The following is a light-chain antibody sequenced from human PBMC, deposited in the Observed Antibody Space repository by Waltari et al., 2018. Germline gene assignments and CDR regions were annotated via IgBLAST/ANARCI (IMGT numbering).Light chain of an antibody. V-gene: IGLV2-23*02. CDR3: CSYAGRSTLEV. CDR2: EVS. CDR1: SRDVGSYNL. J-gene: IGLJ1*01. Sequence: QSALTQPASVSGSPGQSITLSCPGNSRDVGSYNLVPWYQQHPGKAPKLMISEVSERPSGVSKRFSGSKSGNTASLTISGLQAEDEADYYCCSYAGRSTLEVFGTGTKVTVL.